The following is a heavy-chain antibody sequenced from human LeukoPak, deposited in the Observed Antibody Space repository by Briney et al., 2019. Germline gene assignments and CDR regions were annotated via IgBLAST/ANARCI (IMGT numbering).Heavy chain of an antibody. CDR2: ISSSSSYI. CDR3: ARVLLIAVAGTSGLYPLDY. CDR1: GFTFENHA. Sequence: GGSLRLSCAASGFTFENHAMHWVRQVPGKGLEWVSSISSSSSYIYYADSVKGRFTISRDNAKNSLYLQMNSLRAEDTAVYYCARVLLIAVAGTSGLYPLDYWGQGTLVTVSS. V-gene: IGHV3-21*01. D-gene: IGHD6-19*01. J-gene: IGHJ4*02.